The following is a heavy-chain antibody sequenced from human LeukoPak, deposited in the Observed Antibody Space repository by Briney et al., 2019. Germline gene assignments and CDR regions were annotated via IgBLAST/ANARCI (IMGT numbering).Heavy chain of an antibody. J-gene: IGHJ4*02. CDR1: GYTFTGYY. CDR2: INPNSGGT. V-gene: IGHV1-2*02. D-gene: IGHD3-16*02. CDR3: ARDLPGFTIYDYVWGCYRPFDY. Sequence: ASVKVSCTASGYTFTGYYMHWVRQAPGQGLEWMGWINPNSGGTNYAQKFQGRVTMTRDTSISTAYMELSRLRSDDTAVYYCARDLPGFTIYDYVWGCYRPFDYWGQGTLVTVSS.